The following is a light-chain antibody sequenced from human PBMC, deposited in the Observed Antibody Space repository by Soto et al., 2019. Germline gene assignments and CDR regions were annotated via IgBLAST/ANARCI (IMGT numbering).Light chain of an antibody. CDR1: SSDVGGYNY. Sequence: VLTQPPSASGSPGQSVTISCTGTSSDVGGYNYVSWYQQHPGKAPKLMIYEVSKRPSGVPDRFSGSKSGNTASLTVSGLQAEDEADYYCSSYAGSNNFVFGTWTKVTVL. CDR2: EVS. CDR3: SSYAGSNNFV. J-gene: IGLJ1*01. V-gene: IGLV2-8*01.